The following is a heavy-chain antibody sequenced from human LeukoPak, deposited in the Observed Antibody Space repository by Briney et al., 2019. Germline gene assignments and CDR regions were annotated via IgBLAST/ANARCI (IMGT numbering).Heavy chain of an antibody. D-gene: IGHD3-9*01. CDR3: ARCPTRLVISHAIDY. Sequence: SETLSLTCAVYGGSFSGYYWSWIRQPPGKGLEWIGEINHSGSTNYNPSLKSRVTISVDTSKNQFSLKLSSVTAADTAVYYCARCPTRLVISHAIDYWGQGTLVTVSS. V-gene: IGHV4-34*01. J-gene: IGHJ4*02. CDR2: INHSGST. CDR1: GGSFSGYY.